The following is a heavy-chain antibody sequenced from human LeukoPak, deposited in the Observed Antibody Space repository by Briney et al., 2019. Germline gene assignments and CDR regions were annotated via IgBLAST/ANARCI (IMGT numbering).Heavy chain of an antibody. V-gene: IGHV4-34*01. J-gene: IGHJ4*02. Sequence: PSETLSLTCTVSGGSISSYYWSWIRQPPGKGLEWIGEINHSGSTNYNPSLKSRVTISVDTSKNQFSLKLSSVTAADTAVYYCTRNAAYCLEFWGQGTPVTVSS. CDR1: GGSISSYY. CDR3: TRNAAYCLEF. D-gene: IGHD2-21*01. CDR2: INHSGST.